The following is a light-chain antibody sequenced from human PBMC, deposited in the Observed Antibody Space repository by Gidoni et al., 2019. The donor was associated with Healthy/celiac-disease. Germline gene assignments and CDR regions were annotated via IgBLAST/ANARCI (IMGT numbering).Light chain of an antibody. CDR1: SSDVGGYNY. Sequence: QSALTQPASVSGSPGQSVTISCTGTSSDVGGYNYVSWYQQHPGKAPKLMFYEVSNRPSGVSNRFSGAKSGNTASLTISGLQAEDEANYYCSSYTSSSRVFGGGTKLTVL. J-gene: IGLJ2*01. V-gene: IGLV2-14*01. CDR2: EVS. CDR3: SSYTSSSRV.